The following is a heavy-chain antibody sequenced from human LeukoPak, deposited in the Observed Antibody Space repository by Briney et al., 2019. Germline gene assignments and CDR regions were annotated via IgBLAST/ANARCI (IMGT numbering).Heavy chain of an antibody. CDR3: ARVPRIAAAGFDY. CDR2: ISSSSSTI. CDR1: GFTFSSYS. V-gene: IGHV3-48*01. D-gene: IGHD6-13*01. Sequence: GGSLRLSCAASGFTFSSYSMNWVRQAPGKGLEWVSYISSSSSTIYYADSVKGRFTISRDNAKNSLYLQMNSLRAEDTAVYYCARVPRIAAAGFDYWGQGTLVTVSS. J-gene: IGHJ4*02.